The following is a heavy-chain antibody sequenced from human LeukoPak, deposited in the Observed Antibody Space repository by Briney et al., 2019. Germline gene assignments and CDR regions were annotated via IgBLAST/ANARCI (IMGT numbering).Heavy chain of an antibody. CDR3: GAGLAEFRGVQFYYYYGMDV. D-gene: IGHD3-10*01. CDR1: GFTFSHYA. J-gene: IGHJ6*02. Sequence: GGSLRLSCAASGFTFSHYALHWVRQVSGKGLEWVAGISYDGVDKYYPNSGEGRFTISRDNSKNTLFLEVKSLRVEDTAVYYCGAGLAEFRGVQFYYYYGMDVWGQGTTVTVSS. CDR2: ISYDGVDK. V-gene: IGHV3-30*04.